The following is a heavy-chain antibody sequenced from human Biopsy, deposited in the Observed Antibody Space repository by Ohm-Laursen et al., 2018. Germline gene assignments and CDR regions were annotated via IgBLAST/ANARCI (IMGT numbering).Heavy chain of an antibody. CDR1: GGSISSYY. CDR2: ISDSGST. V-gene: IGHV4-59*08. D-gene: IGHD2-15*01. Sequence: SDTLSLTCTVSGGSISSYYWSWIRQPPGKGPEWIGNISDSGSTNYKPSLKSRVIISVDTSKNQFSLNRSSVTAADTAVYYCARRGSGGRSFDHWGQGTLVTVSS. J-gene: IGHJ4*02. CDR3: ARRGSGGRSFDH.